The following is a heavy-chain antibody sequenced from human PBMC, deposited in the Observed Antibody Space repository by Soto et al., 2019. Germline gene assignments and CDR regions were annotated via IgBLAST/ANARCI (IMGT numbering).Heavy chain of an antibody. D-gene: IGHD6-19*01. V-gene: IGHV1-18*01. CDR1: GYTFTSYG. J-gene: IGHJ3*02. Sequence: QVHLLQSGAEVKKPGASVKVSCKASGYTFTSYGISWVRQAPGQGLEWMGWSSAYNGNTNYAQKXQGRVTMTKDXXTXTDXMDLRSLRSDETAVYYWARDGASDSSGWFYDAFDIWGQGTMVTVSS. CDR3: ARDGASDSSGWFYDAFDI. CDR2: SSAYNGNT.